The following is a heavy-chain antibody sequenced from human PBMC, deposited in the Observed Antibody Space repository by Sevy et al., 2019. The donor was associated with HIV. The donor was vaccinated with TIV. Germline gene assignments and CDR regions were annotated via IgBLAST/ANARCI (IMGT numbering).Heavy chain of an antibody. CDR1: GFTFSSYA. CDR2: VSYDEKYK. CDR3: ARSNNIEVVPTA. J-gene: IGHJ4*02. Sequence: GGSLRLSCAASGFTFSSYAMHWVRQAPGKGLEWVAAVSYDEKYKYYVDSVKGRFTISRDNSKNMLFLQMSSLRPEDTALYYCARSNNIEVVPTARGQGTRVTVSS. V-gene: IGHV3-30*04. D-gene: IGHD2-2*01.